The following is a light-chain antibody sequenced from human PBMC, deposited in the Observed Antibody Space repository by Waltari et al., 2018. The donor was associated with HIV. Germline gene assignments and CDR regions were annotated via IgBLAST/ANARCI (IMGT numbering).Light chain of an antibody. J-gene: IGLJ6*01. V-gene: IGLV2-23*02. CDR3: CSYAGDGILYV. CDR1: SLDVALYPL. Sequence: QSALSQPASVSGSPGQSVTVSCSGTSLDVALYPLISWYQHHPGKGPKLRVHEIKKRPSGVSDRFSGSRSGNTAFLTISGLQPDDEASYFCCSYAGDGILYVCGSGTTVTVL. CDR2: EIK.